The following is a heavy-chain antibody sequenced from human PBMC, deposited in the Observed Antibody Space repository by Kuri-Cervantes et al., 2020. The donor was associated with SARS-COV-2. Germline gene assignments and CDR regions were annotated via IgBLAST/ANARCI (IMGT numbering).Heavy chain of an antibody. Sequence: GGSLRLSCAASGFTFSSYSMNWVRQAPGKGLEWVSSISSSSSCIYYADSVKGRFTISRDNAKNSLYLQMNSLRAEDTAVYYCARDRPSNYYGSGSSLDAFDIWGQGTMVTVSS. D-gene: IGHD3-10*01. CDR1: GFTFSSYS. V-gene: IGHV3-21*01. CDR2: ISSSSSCI. CDR3: ARDRPSNYYGSGSSLDAFDI. J-gene: IGHJ3*02.